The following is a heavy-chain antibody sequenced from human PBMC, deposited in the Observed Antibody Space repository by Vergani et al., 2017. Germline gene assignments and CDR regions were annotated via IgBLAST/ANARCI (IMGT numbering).Heavy chain of an antibody. Sequence: EVQLVETGGGLIQPGGSLRLSCAASGFTVSSNYMSWVRQAPGKGLEWVSVIYSGGSTYYADSVKGRFTISRDNSKNTLYLQMNSLRAEDTAVYYCARVVVVTAIAWFDPWGQGTLVTVSS. D-gene: IGHD2-21*02. J-gene: IGHJ5*02. CDR2: IYSGGST. CDR1: GFTVSSNY. V-gene: IGHV3-53*02. CDR3: ARVVVVTAIAWFDP.